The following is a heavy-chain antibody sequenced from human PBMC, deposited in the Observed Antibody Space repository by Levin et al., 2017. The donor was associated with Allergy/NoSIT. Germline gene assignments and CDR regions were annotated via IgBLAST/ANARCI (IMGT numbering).Heavy chain of an antibody. CDR1: GFTFSSYA. Sequence: GESLKISCAASGFTFSSYAMSWVRQAPGKGLEWVSAISGSGGSTYYADSVKGRFTISRDNSKNTLYLQMNSLRAEDTAVYYCAKLASGYEDYWGQGTLVTVSS. CDR2: ISGSGGST. D-gene: IGHD5-12*01. J-gene: IGHJ4*02. V-gene: IGHV3-23*01. CDR3: AKLASGYEDY.